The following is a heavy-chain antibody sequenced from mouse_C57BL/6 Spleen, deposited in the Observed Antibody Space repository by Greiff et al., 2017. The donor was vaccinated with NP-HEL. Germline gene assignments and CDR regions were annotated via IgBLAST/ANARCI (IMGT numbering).Heavy chain of an antibody. V-gene: IGHV14-1*01. J-gene: IGHJ1*03. Sequence: EVQLQQSGAELVRPGASVKLSCTASGFNIKDYYMHWVKQRPEQGLEWIGRIDPEGGDTEYAPKFQGKATMTADTSSNTAYLQLSSLTSEDTAVYYCTTYPYDGSSQRYWYFDVWGTGTTVTVSS. CDR1: GFNIKDYY. D-gene: IGHD1-1*01. CDR3: TTYPYDGSSQRYWYFDV. CDR2: IDPEGGDT.